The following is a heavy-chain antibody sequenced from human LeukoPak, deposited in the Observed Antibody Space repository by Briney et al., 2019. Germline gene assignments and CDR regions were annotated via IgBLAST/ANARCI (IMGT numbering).Heavy chain of an antibody. CDR3: LLSGYGYYYGMDV. CDR1: GFTFSSYE. D-gene: IGHD5-12*01. Sequence: PGGSLRLSCAASGFTFSSYEMNWVRQAPGKGLEWVSYISSSGSTIYYADSVKGRFTISRDNAKNSLYLQMNSLRAEDTAVYHCLLSGYGYYYGMDVWGQGTTVTVSS. V-gene: IGHV3-48*03. CDR2: ISSSGSTI. J-gene: IGHJ6*02.